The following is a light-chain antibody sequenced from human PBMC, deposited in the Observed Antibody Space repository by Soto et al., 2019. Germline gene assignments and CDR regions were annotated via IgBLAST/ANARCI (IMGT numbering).Light chain of an antibody. CDR1: QSVSSY. Sequence: EIVLTQSPATLSLSPGERATLSCRASQSVSSYLAWYQQTPGQAPRLLIYDASNRATGIPDRFSGSGSGTDFTLPISSLEPEDFAVYYCQQRSNWPLTFGGGTKVEIK. J-gene: IGKJ4*01. CDR3: QQRSNWPLT. V-gene: IGKV3-11*01. CDR2: DAS.